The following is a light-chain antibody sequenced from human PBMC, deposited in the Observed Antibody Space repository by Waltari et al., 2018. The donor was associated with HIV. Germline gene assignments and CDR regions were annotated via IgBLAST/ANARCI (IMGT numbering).Light chain of an antibody. CDR1: KSLLNSNGFNY. CDR2: LGS. Sequence: IVMTQSPPSLPVTPGEPASISCRSSKSLLNSNGFNYLDWYLQKPGQSPRLLIYLGSNRAPGVPDRFSGSGSGTDFTLKISRVEAEDVGVYYCMQALQTPLITFGQGTRLEIK. CDR3: MQALQTPLIT. J-gene: IGKJ5*01. V-gene: IGKV2-28*01.